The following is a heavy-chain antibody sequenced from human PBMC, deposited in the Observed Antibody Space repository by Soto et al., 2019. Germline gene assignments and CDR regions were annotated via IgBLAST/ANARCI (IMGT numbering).Heavy chain of an antibody. D-gene: IGHD1-26*01. CDR1: GESMTKYW. Sequence: SEPLSRTSAVSGESMTKYWGSWIGQPAGKGLEWIGRIYTSGSTNYNPSLKSRVTMSIDTSNNHFSLDLRSVTAADTAVYYCARTVGAAGVSWFDPWGQGTLVTVSS. J-gene: IGHJ5*02. CDR3: ARTVGAAGVSWFDP. CDR2: IYTSGST. V-gene: IGHV4-4*07.